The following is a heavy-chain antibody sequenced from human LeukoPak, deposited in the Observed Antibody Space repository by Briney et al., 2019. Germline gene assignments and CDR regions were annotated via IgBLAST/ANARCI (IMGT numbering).Heavy chain of an antibody. CDR2: INPNSGGT. CDR3: ARDRSVTTVTIYKGSWFDP. CDR1: GYTFTGYY. V-gene: IGHV1-2*02. Sequence: ASVKVSCKASGYTFTGYYMHWVRQAPGQGLEWMGWINPNSGGTNYAQKFQGRVTMTRDTSISTAYMELSRLRSDDTAVYYCARDRSVTTVTIYKGSWFDPWGQGTLVTVSS. J-gene: IGHJ5*02. D-gene: IGHD4-17*01.